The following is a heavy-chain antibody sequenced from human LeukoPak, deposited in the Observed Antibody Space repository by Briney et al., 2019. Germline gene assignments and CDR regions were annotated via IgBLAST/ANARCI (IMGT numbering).Heavy chain of an antibody. D-gene: IGHD4-17*01. CDR3: AKDQRAYGDYVPFDY. J-gene: IGHJ4*02. Sequence: GGSLRLSCAASGFTFSSYAMNWVRQAPGKGLEWVSAISGSGGNTYYTESVKGRFTISRDNSKNTLYLQMNSLRAEDTAVYYCAKDQRAYGDYVPFDYWGQGTLVTASS. V-gene: IGHV3-23*01. CDR1: GFTFSSYA. CDR2: ISGSGGNT.